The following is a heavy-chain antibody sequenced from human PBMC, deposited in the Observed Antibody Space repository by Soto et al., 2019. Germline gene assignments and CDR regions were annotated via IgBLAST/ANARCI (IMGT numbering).Heavy chain of an antibody. Sequence: GGSLRLSCAASGFTFSSYSMNWVRQAPGKGLEWVSYISSSSSTIYYADSVKGRFTISRDNAKNSLYLQMNSLRAEDTAVYYCARDRQPAARGAFDIWGQGTMVTVSS. V-gene: IGHV3-48*01. J-gene: IGHJ3*02. CDR2: ISSSSSTI. CDR1: GFTFSSYS. CDR3: ARDRQPAARGAFDI. D-gene: IGHD2-2*01.